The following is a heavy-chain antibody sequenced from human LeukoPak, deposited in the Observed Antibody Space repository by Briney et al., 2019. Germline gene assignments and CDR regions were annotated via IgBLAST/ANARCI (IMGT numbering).Heavy chain of an antibody. CDR1: GYSISSGYY. CDR3: ASADGTVADY. J-gene: IGHJ4*02. D-gene: IGHD4-17*01. Sequence: PSETLSLTCAVSGYSISSGYYWGWIRQPPGKGLEWIGSIYHSGSTYYNPSLKSRVTISVDTSKNRFSLKLSSVTAADTAVYYCASADGTVADYWGQGTLVTVSS. CDR2: IYHSGST. V-gene: IGHV4-38-2*01.